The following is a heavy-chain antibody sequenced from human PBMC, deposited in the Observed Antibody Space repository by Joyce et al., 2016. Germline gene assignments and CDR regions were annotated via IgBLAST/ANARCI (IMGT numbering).Heavy chain of an antibody. J-gene: IGHJ5*02. CDR1: GYPFIIYI. Sequence: QAQLVQSGAQVKAPGASVTLSCEASGYPFIIYIMQWVRQAPGQGLEWMGAVGPFERSPSYAQKCQGRLTMTRDTSTKTIYMELSSLTPDDTAIYYCARGDSFGSRRYFDPWGQGTLVTVSS. CDR2: VGPFERSP. D-gene: IGHD2-21*02. CDR3: ARGDSFGSRRYFDP. V-gene: IGHV1-46*01.